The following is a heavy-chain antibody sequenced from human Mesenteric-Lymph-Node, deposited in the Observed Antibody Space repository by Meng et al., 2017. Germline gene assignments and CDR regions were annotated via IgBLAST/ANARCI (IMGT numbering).Heavy chain of an antibody. V-gene: IGHV1-18*01. CDR1: GYTFTSYG. J-gene: IGHJ4*02. CDR3: ARDGGSIQLWLLGDGHYFDY. CDR2: ISAYNGNT. Sequence: ASVTVSCKASGYTFTSYGISWVRQAPGQGLEWMGWISAYNGNTNYAQKLQGRVTMTTDTSTSTAYMELRSLRSDDTAVYYCARDGGSIQLWLLGDGHYFDYWGQGTLVTVSS. D-gene: IGHD5-18*01.